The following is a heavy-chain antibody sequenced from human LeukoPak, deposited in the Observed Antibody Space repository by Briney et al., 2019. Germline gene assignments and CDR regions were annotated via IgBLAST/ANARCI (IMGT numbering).Heavy chain of an antibody. CDR3: VKDTSGSIDY. CDR2: ITWNSGSI. Sequence: GGSLRLSCAASGFTFSNYWMHWVRQAPGKGLEWVSGITWNSGSIHYADSVKGRFTISRDNAKNSLYLQMNSLRAEDTALYYCVKDTSGSIDYWGQGTLVTVSS. V-gene: IGHV3-9*01. CDR1: GFTFSNYW. D-gene: IGHD6-19*01. J-gene: IGHJ4*02.